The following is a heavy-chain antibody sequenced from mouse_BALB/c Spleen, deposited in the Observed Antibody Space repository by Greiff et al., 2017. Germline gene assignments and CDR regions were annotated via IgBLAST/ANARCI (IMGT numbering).Heavy chain of an antibody. D-gene: IGHD1-1*02. Sequence: EVQLQQSGTVLARPGASVKMSCKASGYTFTSYWMHWVKQRPGQGLEWIGAIYPGNSDTSYNQKFKGKAKLTAVTSTSTAYMELSSLTNEDSAVYYCRGGLALLYFAYWGQGTLVTVSA. CDR3: RGGLALLYFAY. CDR2: IYPGNSDT. CDR1: GYTFTSYW. V-gene: IGHV1-5*01. J-gene: IGHJ3*01.